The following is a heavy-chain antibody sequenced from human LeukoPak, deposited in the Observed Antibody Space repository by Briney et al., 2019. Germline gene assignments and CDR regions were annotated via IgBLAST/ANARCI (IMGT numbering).Heavy chain of an antibody. CDR1: GFTFSTYN. V-gene: IGHV3-48*01. CDR2: ISSSSSSI. D-gene: IGHD6-19*01. J-gene: IGHJ4*02. Sequence: PGGSLRLSCAASGFTFSTYNMNWVRQAPGKGLEWVPYISSSSSSIYYADSVKGRFTISRDNAKNSLYLQMNRLRPEDTAVYYCAKSQVTGWYDFDYWGQGTLVIVSS. CDR3: AKSQVTGWYDFDY.